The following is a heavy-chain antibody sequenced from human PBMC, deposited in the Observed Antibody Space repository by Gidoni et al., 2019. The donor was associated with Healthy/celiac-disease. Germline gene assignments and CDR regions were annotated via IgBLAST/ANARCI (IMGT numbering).Heavy chain of an antibody. CDR3: ARDPALLELDY. Sequence: EVQLVESGGGLVQPGGSLRLSCAASGFTFSSYEMNWVRQAPGKGLEWVSYISSSGSTIYYADSVKGRFTISRDNAKNSLYLQMNSLRAEDTAVYYCARDPALLELDYWGQGTLVTVSS. D-gene: IGHD1-26*01. CDR1: GFTFSSYE. V-gene: IGHV3-48*03. CDR2: ISSSGSTI. J-gene: IGHJ4*02.